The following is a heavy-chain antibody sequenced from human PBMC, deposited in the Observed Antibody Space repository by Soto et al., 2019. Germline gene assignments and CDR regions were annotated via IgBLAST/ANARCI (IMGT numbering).Heavy chain of an antibody. J-gene: IGHJ6*02. CDR3: ARHYYDEYQLLWHYYYGMDV. CDR1: GGSISSSSYY. D-gene: IGHD2-2*01. CDR2: IYYSGST. V-gene: IGHV4-39*01. Sequence: PSETLSLTCTVSGGSISSSSYYWGWIRQPPGKGLEWIGSIYYSGSTYYNPSLKSRVTISVDTSKNQFSLKLSSVTAADTAVYYCARHYYDEYQLLWHYYYGMDVWGQGTTVTVSS.